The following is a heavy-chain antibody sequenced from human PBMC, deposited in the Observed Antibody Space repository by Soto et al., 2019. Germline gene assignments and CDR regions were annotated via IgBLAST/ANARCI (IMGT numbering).Heavy chain of an antibody. CDR3: ARAYFDWPQELFDP. V-gene: IGHV3-21*01. J-gene: IGHJ5*02. CDR1: GFTFSSYG. Sequence: GGSLRLSCAASGFTFSSYGMHWVRQAPGKGLEWVSSISSSSSYIYYADSVKGRFTISRDNAKNSLYLQMNSLRAEDTAVYYCARAYFDWPQELFDPWGQGTLVTVSS. CDR2: ISSSSSYI. D-gene: IGHD3-9*01.